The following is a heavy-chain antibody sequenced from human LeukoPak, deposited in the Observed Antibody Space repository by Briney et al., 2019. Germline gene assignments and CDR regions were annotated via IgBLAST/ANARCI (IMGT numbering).Heavy chain of an antibody. J-gene: IGHJ6*02. Sequence: GGSLRLSCAASGFTISSNSMNWVRRAPGEGLQWVSVIYSGGNTYYADAVKGRFTISRDNSKNTLYLQMNSLSAEDTAIYYCARENNFGSGMDVWGQGTTVTVSS. V-gene: IGHV3-53*01. D-gene: IGHD3-10*01. CDR2: IYSGGNT. CDR1: GFTISSNS. CDR3: ARENNFGSGMDV.